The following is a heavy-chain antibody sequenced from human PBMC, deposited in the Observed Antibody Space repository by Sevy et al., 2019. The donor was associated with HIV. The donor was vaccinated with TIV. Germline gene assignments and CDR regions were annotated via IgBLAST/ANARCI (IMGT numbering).Heavy chain of an antibody. CDR2: IRNDGSHE. CDR1: GFTFSNHA. D-gene: IGHD2-8*02. J-gene: IGHJ3*02. Sequence: GGSLRLSCTASGFTFSNHAMHWVRQGPGKGPEGVAFIRNDGSHENHADSVKGRFTISRDNSKNTLYLQMNSLRPEDTAVYYCARDRKVLLVVYAIPFDAFDIWGQGTMVTVSS. CDR3: ARDRKVLLVVYAIPFDAFDI. V-gene: IGHV3-30*02.